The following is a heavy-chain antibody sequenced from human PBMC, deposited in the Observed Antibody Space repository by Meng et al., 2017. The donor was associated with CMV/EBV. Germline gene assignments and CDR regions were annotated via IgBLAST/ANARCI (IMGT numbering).Heavy chain of an antibody. D-gene: IGHD2-2*01. J-gene: IGHJ1*01. Sequence: GGSLRLSCAASGFTSSSYAMHWVRQAPGKGLEWVAVISYDGSNKYYADSVKGRFTISRDNSKNTLYLQMNSLRAEDTAVYYCARDRLYCSSTSCYFQHWGQGTLVTVSS. V-gene: IGHV3-30*04. CDR1: GFTSSSYA. CDR3: ARDRLYCSSTSCYFQH. CDR2: ISYDGSNK.